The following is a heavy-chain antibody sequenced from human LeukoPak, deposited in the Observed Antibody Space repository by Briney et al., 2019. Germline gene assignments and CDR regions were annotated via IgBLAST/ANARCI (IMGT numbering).Heavy chain of an antibody. Sequence: GGSLRLSCAASGFTFSSYAMHWVRQAPGKGLEWVAVISYDSSNKYYADSVKCRFTIARQNSKNPLYLKMSTLRAEDTAVYYCARAPDYSDFWSGYQLDWGQGTLVTVSS. CDR2: ISYDSSNK. D-gene: IGHD3-3*01. J-gene: IGHJ4*02. CDR3: ARAPDYSDFWSGYQLD. CDR1: GFTFSSYA. V-gene: IGHV3-30*15.